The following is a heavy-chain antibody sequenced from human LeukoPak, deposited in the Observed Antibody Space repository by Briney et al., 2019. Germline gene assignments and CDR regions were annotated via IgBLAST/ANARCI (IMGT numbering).Heavy chain of an antibody. CDR3: AKDIHYRSGTFNN. D-gene: IGHD3-10*01. V-gene: IGHV3-30*18. Sequence: GGSLRLSCAASGFTFSNYGMHWVRQAPGKGLEWVAVISFDGSNKYYADSVKGRFTISRDNSKTTLYLQMNSLRAEDTAVYFCAKDIHYRSGTFNNWGQGTLVTVSS. CDR1: GFTFSNYG. J-gene: IGHJ4*02. CDR2: ISFDGSNK.